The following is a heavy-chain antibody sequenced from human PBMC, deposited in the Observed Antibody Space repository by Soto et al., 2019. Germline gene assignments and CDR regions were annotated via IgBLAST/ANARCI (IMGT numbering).Heavy chain of an antibody. CDR2: IIPIFGTA. CDR1: GGTFSSYA. Sequence: SVKVSCKASGGTFSSYAISWVRQAPGQGLEWMGGIIPIFGTANYAQKFQGRVTISADESTSTAYMELSSLRSEDTAVYYCARFRGIFGGSWYEGYYYGMDVWGQGTTVTVSS. J-gene: IGHJ6*02. CDR3: ARFRGIFGGSWYEGYYYGMDV. V-gene: IGHV1-69*13. D-gene: IGHD6-13*01.